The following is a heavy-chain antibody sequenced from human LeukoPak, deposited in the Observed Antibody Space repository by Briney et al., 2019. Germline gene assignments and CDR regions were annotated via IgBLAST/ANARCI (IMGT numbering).Heavy chain of an antibody. CDR1: GGSFSGYY. CDR3: ARSTRPSYMDV. V-gene: IGHV4-34*01. CDR2: INHSGST. Sequence: SETLSLTCAVYGGSFSGYYWSWIRQPPGKELEWIGEINHSGSTNYNPSLKSRVTISVDTSKNQFSLKLSSVTAADTAVYYCARSTRPSYMDVWGKGTTVTISS. J-gene: IGHJ6*03.